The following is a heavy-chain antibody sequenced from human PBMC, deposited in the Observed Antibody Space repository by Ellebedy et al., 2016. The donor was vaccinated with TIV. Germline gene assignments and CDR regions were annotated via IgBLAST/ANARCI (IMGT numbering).Heavy chain of an antibody. CDR1: GFTFSSYW. Sequence: GESLKISCAASGFTFSSYWMSWVRQAPGKGLEWVANIKQDGSEKYYVDSVKGRFTISIDNAKNSLYLQMNSLRAEDTAVYYCARGYASPKYWGQGTLVTVSS. V-gene: IGHV3-7*01. CDR2: IKQDGSEK. J-gene: IGHJ4*02. CDR3: ARGYASPKY. D-gene: IGHD2-8*01.